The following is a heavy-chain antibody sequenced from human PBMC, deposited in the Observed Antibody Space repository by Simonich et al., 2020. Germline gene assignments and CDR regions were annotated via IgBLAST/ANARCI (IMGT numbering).Heavy chain of an antibody. J-gene: IGHJ3*02. V-gene: IGHV1-2*02. CDR1: GYTFTGYY. CDR3: ARGPRWTGDDAFDI. D-gene: IGHD7-27*01. CDR2: INHTSGGT. Sequence: QVQLVQSGAEVKKPGASVKVSCKASGYTFTGYYMHWVRQAPGQGLEWKGWINHTSGGTTYAQKFQGRVTMTRATSISRAYMELSRLRSDDTAVYYCARGPRWTGDDAFDIWGQGTMVTVSS.